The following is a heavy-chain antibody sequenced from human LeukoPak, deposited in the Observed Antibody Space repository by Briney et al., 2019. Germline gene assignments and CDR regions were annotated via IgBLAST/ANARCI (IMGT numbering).Heavy chain of an antibody. D-gene: IGHD2-2*01. V-gene: IGHV4-39*01. CDR3: ARLLVVEGFDF. CDR1: GGSISSSSYY. Sequence: PSETLSLTCTVSGGSISSSSYYWGWIRQPPGKGLEWIGSVYYSGSTYYNPSLKSRVTMSIDTSKNQFSLKVSSVTATDTAVYYCARLLVVEGFDFWGQGTLVTVSS. CDR2: VYYSGST. J-gene: IGHJ4*02.